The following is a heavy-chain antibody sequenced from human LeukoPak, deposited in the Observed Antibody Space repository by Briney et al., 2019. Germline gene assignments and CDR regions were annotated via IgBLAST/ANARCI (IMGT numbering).Heavy chain of an antibody. Sequence: PSETLSLTCTVSGGSISSGGYYWSWIRQPPGKGLEWIGYIYHSGSTYYNPSLKSRVTISVDRSKNQFSLKLSSVTAADTAVYYCARAGSSTKRGAFDIWGQGTMVTVSS. J-gene: IGHJ3*02. V-gene: IGHV4-30-2*01. CDR2: IYHSGST. CDR1: GGSISSGGYY. D-gene: IGHD2-2*01. CDR3: ARAGSSTKRGAFDI.